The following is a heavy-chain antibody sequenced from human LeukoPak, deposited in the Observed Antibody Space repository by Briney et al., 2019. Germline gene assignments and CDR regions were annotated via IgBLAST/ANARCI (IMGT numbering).Heavy chain of an antibody. V-gene: IGHV5-51*01. CDR1: GYSFISYW. J-gene: IGHJ4*02. CDR2: IYPGDSET. Sequence: GESLQISCKGSGYSFISYWIAWVRQMPGKGLEWMGIIYPGDSETRYSPSFQGQVTISADKSISTAYLQWNSLKASDTAMYYCARHEEGQTGDYWGQGTLVTVSS. CDR3: ARHEEGQTGDY.